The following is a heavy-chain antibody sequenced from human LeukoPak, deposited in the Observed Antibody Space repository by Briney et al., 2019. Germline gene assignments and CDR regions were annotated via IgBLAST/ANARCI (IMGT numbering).Heavy chain of an antibody. CDR1: GGSFSGYY. D-gene: IGHD3-3*01. CDR2: INHSGST. V-gene: IGHV4-34*01. J-gene: IGHJ4*02. Sequence: SETLSLTCAVYGGSFSGYYWSWIRQPPGKGLEWIGEINHSGSTNYNPSLKSRVTISVDTSKNQFSLKLSSVTAADTAVYYCARGLGYDFWSGYPRYFDYWGQGTLVTVSS. CDR3: ARGLGYDFWSGYPRYFDY.